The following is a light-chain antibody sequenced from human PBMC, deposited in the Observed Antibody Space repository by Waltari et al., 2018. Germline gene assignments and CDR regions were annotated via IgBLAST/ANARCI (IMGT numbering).Light chain of an antibody. J-gene: IGKJ1*01. Sequence: DIQMTQSPSTLSASVGDRVTITCRASQSISSWLAWYQQKPGKAPKLLIYKASSLESGVPSRFSGSGSGTEFTLTISSLQPDDFATYYCQQYNSYPWTFGQGTTV. CDR1: QSISSW. CDR3: QQYNSYPWT. V-gene: IGKV1-5*03. CDR2: KAS.